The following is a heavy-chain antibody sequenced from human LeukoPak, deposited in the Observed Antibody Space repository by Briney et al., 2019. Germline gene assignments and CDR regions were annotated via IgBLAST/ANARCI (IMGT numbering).Heavy chain of an antibody. Sequence: GGSLRLSCAASGFNSNNYTMSWVRQAPGKGLEWVSGINGRGSGTYSADSVKGRFTISRDNSKKTVYLQMNSLRAGDTAIYYCAKDHLYCSGGSCYGDYRGQGTLVTVSS. J-gene: IGHJ4*02. D-gene: IGHD2-15*01. V-gene: IGHV3-23*01. CDR1: GFNSNNYT. CDR2: INGRGSGT. CDR3: AKDHLYCSGGSCYGDY.